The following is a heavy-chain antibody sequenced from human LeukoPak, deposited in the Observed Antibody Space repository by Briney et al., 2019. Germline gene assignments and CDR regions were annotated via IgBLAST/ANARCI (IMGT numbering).Heavy chain of an antibody. CDR2: ISSSSSYI. D-gene: IGHD3-3*01. J-gene: IGHJ5*02. Sequence: GGSLRLSCAASGFTFSSYAMSWVRQAPGKGLEWVSSISSSSSYIYYADSVKGRFTISRDNAKNSLYLQMNSLRAEDTAVYYCARDSNRGYDFWSGYTNWFDPWGQGTLVTVSS. CDR3: ARDSNRGYDFWSGYTNWFDP. CDR1: GFTFSSYA. V-gene: IGHV3-21*01.